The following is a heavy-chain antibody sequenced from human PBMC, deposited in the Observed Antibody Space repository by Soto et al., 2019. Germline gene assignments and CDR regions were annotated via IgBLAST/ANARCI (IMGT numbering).Heavy chain of an antibody. CDR2: ISSSSSYI. Sequence: EVQLVESGGGLVKPGGSLRLSCAASGFTFSSYSMNWVRQAPGKGLEWVLSISSSSSYIYYADSVKGRFTISRDNAKNSLYLQMNSLRAEDTAVYYCARNGGSSSWFNYYYGMDVWGQGTTVTVSS. CDR3: ARNGGSSSWFNYYYGMDV. J-gene: IGHJ6*02. V-gene: IGHV3-21*01. CDR1: GFTFSSYS. D-gene: IGHD6-13*01.